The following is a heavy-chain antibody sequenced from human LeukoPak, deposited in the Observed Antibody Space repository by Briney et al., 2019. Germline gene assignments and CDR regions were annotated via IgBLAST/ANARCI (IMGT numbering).Heavy chain of an antibody. Sequence: GGSLRLSCAASGFTFSSYGMHWVRQAPGKGLEWVAVIWYDGSNKYYADSVKGRFTISRDNSKNTLYLQMNSLRAEDTAVYYCARDAGFGELSGLDVWGQGTTVTVSS. CDR2: IWYDGSNK. D-gene: IGHD3-10*01. CDR1: GFTFSSYG. V-gene: IGHV3-33*01. J-gene: IGHJ6*02. CDR3: ARDAGFGELSGLDV.